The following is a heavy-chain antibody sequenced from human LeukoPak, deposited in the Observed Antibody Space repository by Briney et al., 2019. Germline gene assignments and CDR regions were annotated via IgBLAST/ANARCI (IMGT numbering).Heavy chain of an antibody. J-gene: IGHJ6*02. CDR3: ARGVVVVAALVQYYYYGMDV. CDR2: IIPMFGTT. CDR1: GYTFTSYY. V-gene: IGHV1-69*13. D-gene: IGHD2-15*01. Sequence: SVKVSCKASGYTFTSYYIHWVRQAPGQGLEWMGEIIPMFGTTNYAQKFQGRVTVTADESTRTAYMELSSLRSEDTAVYYCARGVVVVAALVQYYYYGMDVWGQGTTVTVSS.